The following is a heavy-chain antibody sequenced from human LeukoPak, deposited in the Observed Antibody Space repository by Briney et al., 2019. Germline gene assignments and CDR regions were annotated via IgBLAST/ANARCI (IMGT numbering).Heavy chain of an antibody. J-gene: IGHJ3*02. CDR3: ARGIAVAGTGDAFDI. Sequence: SETLSLTCTVSNGSISGDSYYWGWIRQPPGKGLEWIGTIYYSGSTYYNPSLKSRVTISVDTSKNQFSLKLSSVTAADTAVYYCARGIAVAGTGDAFDIWGQGTMVTVSS. D-gene: IGHD6-19*01. V-gene: IGHV4-39*07. CDR2: IYYSGST. CDR1: NGSISGDSYY.